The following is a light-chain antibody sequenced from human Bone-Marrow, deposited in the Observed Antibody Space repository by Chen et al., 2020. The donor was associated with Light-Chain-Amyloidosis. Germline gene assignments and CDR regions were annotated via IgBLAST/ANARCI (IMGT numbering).Light chain of an antibody. Sequence: SYVLTQPPSVSVAPGQTATIACGGNNIGCTSVHWYQQKPGQAPLLVVYDDSDRPSGIPERLSGSNSGNTATLTISRVEAGDEADYYCQVWDRSSDRPVFGGGTKLTVL. J-gene: IGLJ3*02. V-gene: IGLV3-21*02. CDR3: QVWDRSSDRPV. CDR2: DDS. CDR1: NIGCTS.